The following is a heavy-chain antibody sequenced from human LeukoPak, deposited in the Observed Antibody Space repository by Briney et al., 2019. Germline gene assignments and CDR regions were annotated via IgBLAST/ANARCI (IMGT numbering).Heavy chain of an antibody. CDR2: ISWNSGSI. CDR1: GFTFDDYA. CDR3: AKDMDNGSGSYQFDY. Sequence: GGSLRLSCAASGFTFDDYAMHWVRQAPGKGLEWVSGISWNSGSIGYADSVKGRFTISRDNAKNSLYLQMNSLRAEDTALYYCAKDMDNGSGSYQFDYWGQGTLVTVSS. V-gene: IGHV3-9*01. D-gene: IGHD3-10*01. J-gene: IGHJ4*02.